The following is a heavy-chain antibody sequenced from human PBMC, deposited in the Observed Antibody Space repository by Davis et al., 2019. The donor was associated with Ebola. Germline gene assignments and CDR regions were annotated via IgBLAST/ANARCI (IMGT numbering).Heavy chain of an antibody. J-gene: IGHJ6*02. D-gene: IGHD3-3*01. Sequence: PGGSLRLSCSASGFTFSSYAMHWVRQAPGKGLEYVSAISSNGGSTYYADSVKGRFTISRDNSKNTLYLQMSSLRAEDTAVYYCVKGGEVWSGYYYYYGMDVWGQGTTVTVSS. CDR2: ISSNGGST. CDR3: VKGGEVWSGYYYYYGMDV. CDR1: GFTFSSYA. V-gene: IGHV3-64D*08.